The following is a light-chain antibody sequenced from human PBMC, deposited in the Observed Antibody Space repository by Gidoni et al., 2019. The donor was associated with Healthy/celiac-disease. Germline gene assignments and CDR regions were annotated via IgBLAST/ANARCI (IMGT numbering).Light chain of an antibody. CDR1: QSVSSN. CDR2: GAS. Sequence: EIVMTQSPATLSVSPGERATLSCRASQSVSSNLAWYQQKPGQAPSLLIYGASTRATGIPARFSSSASGADFPLTISSLPSEDFAVYYCQQYNYWPPLTFGGGTKVEIK. CDR3: QQYNYWPPLT. V-gene: IGKV3-15*01. J-gene: IGKJ4*01.